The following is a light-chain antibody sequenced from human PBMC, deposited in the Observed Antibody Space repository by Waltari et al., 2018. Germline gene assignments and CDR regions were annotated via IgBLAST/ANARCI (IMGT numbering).Light chain of an antibody. V-gene: IGKV3-15*01. J-gene: IGKJ2*01. CDR3: QQYSNWPPFT. CDR2: GAS. Sequence: EIVMTQSPATLSVSPGERATLSCRASQSFSSNFAWYQQKPGQAPRLLIYGASTRATGVPARVSGSGSGTEFTLTISSLQSEVSAVYYCQQYSNWPPFTFGQGTKLEIK. CDR1: QSFSSN.